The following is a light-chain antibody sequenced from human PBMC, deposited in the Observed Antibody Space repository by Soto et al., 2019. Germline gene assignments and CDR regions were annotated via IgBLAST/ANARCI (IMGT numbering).Light chain of an antibody. CDR1: QSISSY. J-gene: IGKJ2*01. Sequence: DIQMTQSPSSLSASVGDRVTITCRSSQSISSYLNWYQQKPGKAPKLLIYAASSLQGGVPSRFSGSGSGTDFTLTISSLQPEDSATYYCLQTYGTPPYTFGQGTKLEIK. CDR3: LQTYGTPPYT. CDR2: AAS. V-gene: IGKV1-39*01.